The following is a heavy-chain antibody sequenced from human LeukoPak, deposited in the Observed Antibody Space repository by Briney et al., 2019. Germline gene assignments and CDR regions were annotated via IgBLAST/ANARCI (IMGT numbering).Heavy chain of an antibody. CDR3: AREGGYDYYWFDP. CDR1: GSTFSSYA. V-gene: IGHV1-69*06. J-gene: IGHJ5*02. D-gene: IGHD5-12*01. Sequence: SVKVSCKASGSTFSSYAISWVRQAPGQGLEWMGGIIPIFGTANYAQKFQGRVTITADKSTSTAYMELSSLRSEDTAVYYCAREGGYDYYWFDPWGQGTLVTVSS. CDR2: IIPIFGTA.